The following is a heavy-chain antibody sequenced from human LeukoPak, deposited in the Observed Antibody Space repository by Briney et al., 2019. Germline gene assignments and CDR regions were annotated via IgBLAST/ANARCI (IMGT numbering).Heavy chain of an antibody. CDR3: ARDRGGGHMDV. CDR1: GFTFTTYY. D-gene: IGHD2-15*01. Sequence: GGSLRLSCAASGFTFTTYYMHWVRQATGKGLEWVSAIGTTCDTYYPGCVKGRFTISRENAKNSLCLQMNSLRAGDTAVYYCARDRGGGHMDVWGKGTTVTISS. J-gene: IGHJ6*03. CDR2: IGTTCDT. V-gene: IGHV3-13*01.